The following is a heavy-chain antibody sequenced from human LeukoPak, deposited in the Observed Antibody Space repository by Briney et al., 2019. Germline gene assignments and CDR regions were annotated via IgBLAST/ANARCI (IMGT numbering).Heavy chain of an antibody. CDR2: IRYDGSNK. Sequence: GGSLRLSCAASGFIFSTYGMPWVRQAPGKGLEWVAFIRYDGSNKYYAGSVKGRFTISRDNSKNTLYLQMNSLRAEDTAVYYCAKDRSDYGDYWGQGTLVTVSS. CDR3: AKDRSDYGDY. CDR1: GFIFSTYG. V-gene: IGHV3-30*02. J-gene: IGHJ4*02. D-gene: IGHD1-26*01.